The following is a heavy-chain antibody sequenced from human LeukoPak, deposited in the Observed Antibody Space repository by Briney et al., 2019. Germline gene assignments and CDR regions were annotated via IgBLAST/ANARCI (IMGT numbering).Heavy chain of an antibody. J-gene: IGHJ6*03. CDR1: GYTFTSYD. Sequence: ASAKVSCKASGYTFTSYDINWVRQATGQGLEWMGWMNPNSGSTGYAQKFQGRVTMTRNTSISTAYMELSSLRSEDTAVYYCARGGEQLGEYYYYYYMDVWGKGTTVTVSS. CDR2: MNPNSGST. V-gene: IGHV1-8*01. D-gene: IGHD6-6*01. CDR3: ARGGEQLGEYYYYYYMDV.